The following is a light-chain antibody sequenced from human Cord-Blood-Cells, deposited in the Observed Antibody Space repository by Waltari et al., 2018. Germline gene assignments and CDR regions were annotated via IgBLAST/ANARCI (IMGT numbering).Light chain of an antibody. CDR3: QSYDSSLSGSV. J-gene: IGLJ3*02. V-gene: IGLV1-40*01. CDR2: GNS. CDR1: SPNIGPGSD. Sequence: QSVLTQPPSVSGAPGPRVPISCPGSSPNIGPGSDLHLSQQLPGTAPKLLIYGNSNRPAGVPDRFSGSKSGTSASLAITGLQAEDEADYYCQSYDSSLSGSVFGGGTKLTVL.